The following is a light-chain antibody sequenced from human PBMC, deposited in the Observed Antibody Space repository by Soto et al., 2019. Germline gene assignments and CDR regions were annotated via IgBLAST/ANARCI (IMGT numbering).Light chain of an antibody. CDR1: QTVSSRF. Sequence: IVLTQSPGTLSLSPGERVTLSCRASQTVSSRFLAWYQHKPGQAPRLLISDASNRATGIPARFSGSGSETDFTLTISSLEPEDSAVYYCQQRSNWPSLTFGGGTKVDI. CDR3: QQRSNWPSLT. V-gene: IGKV3-11*01. CDR2: DAS. J-gene: IGKJ4*01.